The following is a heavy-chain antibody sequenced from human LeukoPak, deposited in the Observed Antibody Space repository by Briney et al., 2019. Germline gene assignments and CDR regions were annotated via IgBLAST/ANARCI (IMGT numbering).Heavy chain of an antibody. V-gene: IGHV4-39*01. Sequence: SETLSLTCTVSGGSISGSSYYWGWIRQPPGKGLEWIGSIYYSGSTYYNPSLKSRVTISVDTSKNQFSLKLNSVTATDTAVYYCARHAPTYYDILTGYRPTYYFDYWGQGTLVTVSS. D-gene: IGHD3-9*01. J-gene: IGHJ4*02. CDR1: GGSISGSSYY. CDR3: ARHAPTYYDILTGYRPTYYFDY. CDR2: IYYSGST.